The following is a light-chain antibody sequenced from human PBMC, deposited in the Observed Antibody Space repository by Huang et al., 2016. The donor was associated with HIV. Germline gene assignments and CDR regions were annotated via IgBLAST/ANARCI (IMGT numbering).Light chain of an antibody. Sequence: EIVLTQSPATLSLSPGDRATLSCRASQSVCVYLAWYQQKPGQAPRLLIFEASNRATGIPDRFSGSGSETDFTLTIDSLQPDDFAIYYCQQRTKWPPVLTFGGGTRVEIK. CDR1: QSVCVY. V-gene: IGKV3-11*01. CDR2: EAS. J-gene: IGKJ4*01. CDR3: QQRTKWPPVLT.